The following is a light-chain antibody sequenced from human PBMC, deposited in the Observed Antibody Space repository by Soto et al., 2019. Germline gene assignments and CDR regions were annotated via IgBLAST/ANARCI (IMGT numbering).Light chain of an antibody. V-gene: IGKV3-20*01. Sequence: EVVTTQSPATLSVSPGERATLSCRASQSISASFLAWYQRKPGQPHRLLIYATSTRATGIPERFSGSGSGTDFVLTISGLEPEDFAVYYCHQYDNSPYTFGQGTNLENK. CDR1: QSISASF. CDR2: ATS. CDR3: HQYDNSPYT. J-gene: IGKJ2*01.